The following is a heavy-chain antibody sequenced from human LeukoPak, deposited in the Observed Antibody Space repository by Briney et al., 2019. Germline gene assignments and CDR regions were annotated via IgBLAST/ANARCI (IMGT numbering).Heavy chain of an antibody. D-gene: IGHD1-26*01. V-gene: IGHV3-30*02. CDR1: GFTFSTYG. CDR3: AKEGHSGSLYYFDY. Sequence: GGSLRLSCAASGFTFSTYGMHWVRQAPGTGLEWVAFIRYDGKNIYYADSVKGRFTNSRDNSKNTLYLQMNSLRVEDTAVYFCAKEGHSGSLYYFDYWGQGTLVTVSS. J-gene: IGHJ4*02. CDR2: IRYDGKNI.